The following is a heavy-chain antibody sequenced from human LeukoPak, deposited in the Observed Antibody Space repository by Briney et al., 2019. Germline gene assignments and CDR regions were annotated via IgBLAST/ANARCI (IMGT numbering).Heavy chain of an antibody. CDR2: ISGSGGST. D-gene: IGHD3-10*01. CDR3: ARDAHTGSGTYWGGVDYYYGLDV. J-gene: IGHJ6*02. CDR1: GFTFSSYA. Sequence: PGRSLRLSCAASGFTFSSYAMSWVRQAPGKGLEWVSAISGSGGSTYYADSVKGRFTISRDNSKNTLYLQMNSLRAEDTAVYYCARDAHTGSGTYWGGVDYYYGLDVWGQGTTVTVSS. V-gene: IGHV3-23*01.